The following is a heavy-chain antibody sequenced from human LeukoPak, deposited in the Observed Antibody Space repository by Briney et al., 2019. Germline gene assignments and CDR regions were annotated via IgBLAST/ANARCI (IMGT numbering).Heavy chain of an antibody. Sequence: PGRSLRLSCAASGFTFSSYGMHWVRQAPGKGLEWVAVIWYDGSNKYYADSVKGRFTISRDNSKNTLYLQMNSLRAEDTAVYYCARDGHYDSSGYYLFDYWGQGTLVTVSS. CDR2: IWYDGSNK. D-gene: IGHD3-22*01. CDR1: GFTFSSYG. CDR3: ARDGHYDSSGYYLFDY. V-gene: IGHV3-33*01. J-gene: IGHJ4*02.